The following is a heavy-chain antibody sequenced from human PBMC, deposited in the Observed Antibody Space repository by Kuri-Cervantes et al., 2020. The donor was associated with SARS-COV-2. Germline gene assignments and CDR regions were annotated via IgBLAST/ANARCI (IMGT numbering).Heavy chain of an antibody. CDR1: GGTFRSFA. CDR3: ARDKRGGVAPDY. J-gene: IGHJ4*02. CDR2: IIPILGRA. V-gene: IGHV1-69*11. D-gene: IGHD2-15*01. Sequence: SVKVSCKASGGTFRSFAISWVRQAPGQGLEWMGRIIPILGRANNAQKFQGRITITADESPSSVYLELSSLTSEDTAVYYCARDKRGGVAPDYWGQGTLVTVSS.